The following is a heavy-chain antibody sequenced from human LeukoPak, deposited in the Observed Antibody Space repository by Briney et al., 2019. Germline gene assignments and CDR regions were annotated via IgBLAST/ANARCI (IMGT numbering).Heavy chain of an antibody. CDR3: VKDRVSGSSSYWYY. Sequence: PGGSLRLSCSASGFTFSTYSMHWVRQAPGKGLEYVSSISTNGGNTYYADSVKDRFTISRDNSKNTLYLQMSSLRAEDTAVYCCVKDRVSGSSSYWYYWGQGTLVTVSS. CDR2: ISTNGGNT. D-gene: IGHD3-22*01. CDR1: GFTFSTYS. J-gene: IGHJ4*02. V-gene: IGHV3-64D*09.